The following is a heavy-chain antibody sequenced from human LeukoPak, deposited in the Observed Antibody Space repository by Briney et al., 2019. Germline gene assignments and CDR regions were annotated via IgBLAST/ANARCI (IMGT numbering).Heavy chain of an antibody. CDR1: GGSVSSGDYY. CDR3: ARLDGNYYGSGSYYFDY. J-gene: IGHJ4*02. Sequence: PSQTLSLTCTVSGGSVSSGDYYWSWIRQTPGKGLEWIGYISYSGSTYYNPSLKSRVTISVDTSKNQFSLKLSSVTAADTAVYYCARLDGNYYGSGSYYFDYWGQGTLVTVSS. D-gene: IGHD3-10*01. V-gene: IGHV4-30-4*01. CDR2: ISYSGST.